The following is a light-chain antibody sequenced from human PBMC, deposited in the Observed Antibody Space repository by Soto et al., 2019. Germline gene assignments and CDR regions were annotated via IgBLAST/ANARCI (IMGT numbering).Light chain of an antibody. Sequence: QSALTQPPSASGSPGQSVTISCAGTCSDIAVYDFVSWYQQHPDKAPKLIIYEVYKRPSGVPDRFSASKSGNTASLTVCGLQAEDEADYYCSSFAGDNTLVFGGGTKLTVL. CDR3: SSFAGDNTLV. CDR2: EVY. V-gene: IGLV2-8*01. J-gene: IGLJ2*01. CDR1: CSDIAVYDF.